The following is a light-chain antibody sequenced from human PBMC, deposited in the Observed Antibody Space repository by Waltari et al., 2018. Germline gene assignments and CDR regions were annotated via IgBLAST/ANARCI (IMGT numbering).Light chain of an antibody. CDR3: QVWERSSDHVV. Sequence: SYVLTQPPSLSVAPGETARITCGGDKFGRESVHWFQQRPGQDPVLVIYYDTDRLSGIPDRFSGSNSGSTANLTISTVEVGDEADYYCQVWERSSDHVVFGGGTKLTVL. V-gene: IGLV3-21*01. J-gene: IGLJ2*01. CDR2: YDT. CDR1: KFGRES.